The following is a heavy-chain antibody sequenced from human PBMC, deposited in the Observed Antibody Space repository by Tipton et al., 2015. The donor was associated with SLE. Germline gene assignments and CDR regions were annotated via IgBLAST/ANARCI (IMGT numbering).Heavy chain of an antibody. J-gene: IGHJ4*02. V-gene: IGHV3-21*01. Sequence: SLRLSCAASGFTFSSYSMNWVRQAPGKGLEWVSSISSSSSYIYYADSVKGRFTISRENAKNSLYLQMNSLRAEDTAVYYCARDRDYFYDSSGFDYWGQGTLVTISS. CDR2: ISSSSSYI. D-gene: IGHD3-22*01. CDR3: ARDRDYFYDSSGFDY. CDR1: GFTFSSYS.